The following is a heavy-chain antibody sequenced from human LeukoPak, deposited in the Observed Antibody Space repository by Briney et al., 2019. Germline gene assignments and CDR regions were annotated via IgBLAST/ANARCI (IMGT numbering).Heavy chain of an antibody. J-gene: IGHJ6*04. D-gene: IGHD5-12*01. V-gene: IGHV1-46*01. CDR3: ARENSGYHYYYYYGMDV. Sequence: APVKVSCKASGYTFTSYYMHWVRQAPGQGLEWMGIINPSGGSTSYAQKFQGRVTMTRDTSTSTVYMELSSLRSEDTAVYYCARENSGYHYYYYYGMDVWDKGTTVTVSS. CDR2: INPSGGST. CDR1: GYTFTSYY.